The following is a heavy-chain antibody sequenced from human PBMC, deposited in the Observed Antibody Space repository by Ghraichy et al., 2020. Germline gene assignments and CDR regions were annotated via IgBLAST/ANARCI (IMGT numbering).Heavy chain of an antibody. CDR3: ARDKNTAFDY. CDR1: GAAINGFY. Sequence: SQTLSLTCTVSGAAINGFYWSWIRQAPGKGLEWIGYVYSSGITSYNPSLESRVTMSVDTSKSQVSLRLTSVTAADTAIYYCARDKNTAFDYWGQGTLVTVSS. V-gene: IGHV4-59*01. D-gene: IGHD2-21*02. J-gene: IGHJ4*02. CDR2: VYSSGIT.